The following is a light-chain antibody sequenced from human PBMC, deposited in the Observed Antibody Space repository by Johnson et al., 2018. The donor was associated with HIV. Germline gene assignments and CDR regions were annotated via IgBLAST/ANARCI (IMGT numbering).Light chain of an antibody. CDR2: DNN. J-gene: IGLJ1*01. CDR1: SSNIGNNY. Sequence: SVLTQPPSVSAAPGQKVTISCSGSSSNIGNNYVSWYQHLPGTAPKLLIYDNNKRPSGIPDRFSGSKSGTSATLGITGLQTGDEADYYCGTWDSSLRVGFVGTGTKVTFL. CDR3: GTWDSSLRVGF. V-gene: IGLV1-51*01.